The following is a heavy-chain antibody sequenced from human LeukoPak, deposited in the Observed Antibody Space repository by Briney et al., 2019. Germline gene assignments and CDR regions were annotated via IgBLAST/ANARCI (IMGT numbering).Heavy chain of an antibody. J-gene: IGHJ3*02. Sequence: GGSLRLSCAASGFTFSSYWMSWVRQAPGKGLEWVANIKQDGSEKYYVDSVKGRFTISRDNAKNTLYLQMNSLRAEDTAVYYCAKDHRFGPNAFDIWGQGTMVTVSS. CDR3: AKDHRFGPNAFDI. V-gene: IGHV3-7*01. CDR1: GFTFSSYW. CDR2: IKQDGSEK. D-gene: IGHD3-10*01.